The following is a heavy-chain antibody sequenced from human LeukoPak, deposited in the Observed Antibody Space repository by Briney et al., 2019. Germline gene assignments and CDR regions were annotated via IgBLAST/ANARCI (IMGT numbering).Heavy chain of an antibody. CDR2: IYYSGST. CDR3: ARDPTSPVHWYFDL. J-gene: IGHJ2*01. V-gene: IGHV4-59*01. Sequence: SETLSLTCTVSGGSISSYYWNWIRQPPGKGLEWIGYIYYSGSTNYNPSLKSRVTISVDTSKNQFSLKLSSVTAADTAVYYCARDPTSPVHWYFDLWGRGTLVTVSS. CDR1: GGSISSYY.